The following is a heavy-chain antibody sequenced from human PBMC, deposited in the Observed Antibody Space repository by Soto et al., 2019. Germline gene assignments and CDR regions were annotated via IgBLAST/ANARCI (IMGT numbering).Heavy chain of an antibody. Sequence: TSETLALTCAVYGGCFSGYDWTWIRQPPGTGLEWIGEINHSGSSNYNPSLKSRVTISVDTSKNRFSLKLTSVTAADTAVYYCARDKITGLFDYWGQGTLVT. CDR3: ARDKITGLFDY. CDR1: GGCFSGYD. D-gene: IGHD2-8*02. J-gene: IGHJ4*02. V-gene: IGHV4-34*01. CDR2: INHSGSS.